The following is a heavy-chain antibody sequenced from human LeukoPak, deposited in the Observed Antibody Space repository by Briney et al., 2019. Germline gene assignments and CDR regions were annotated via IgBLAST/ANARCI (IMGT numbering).Heavy chain of an antibody. D-gene: IGHD1-1*01. Sequence: SETLSLTCTVSGGSISSYYWSWIRQPPGEGLEWIGYISNSGSTNYDPSLKSRVTISVDTSKNQLSLKLSYVTAADTAVYHCVRLQPNTGEWAFDIWGQGTMVSVSS. CDR2: ISNSGST. V-gene: IGHV4-59*01. CDR1: GGSISSYY. CDR3: VRLQPNTGEWAFDI. J-gene: IGHJ3*02.